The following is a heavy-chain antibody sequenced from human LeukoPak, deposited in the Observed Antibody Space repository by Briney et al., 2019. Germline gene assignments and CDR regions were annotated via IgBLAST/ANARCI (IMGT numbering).Heavy chain of an antibody. D-gene: IGHD6-13*01. CDR1: ESTLKTYS. CDR3: AGISSWYYMDV. CDR2: IDSSSSTI. Sequence: GGSLRLSCAASESTLKTYSMNWVRQAPGKGLEWVSNIDSSSSTIYYADSVKGRFTISRDNAKKSLYLQMNSLRAEDTAAYYCAGISSWYYMDVWGKGTTVTVSS. J-gene: IGHJ6*03. V-gene: IGHV3-48*01.